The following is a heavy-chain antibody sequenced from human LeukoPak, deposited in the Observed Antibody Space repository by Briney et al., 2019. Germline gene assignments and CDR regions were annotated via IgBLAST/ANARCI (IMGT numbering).Heavy chain of an antibody. Sequence: GGSLRLSCAASGFTFSSYSMNWVRQAPGKGLEWVSSISSSSSYIYYADSVKGRFTISRDNAKNSLYLQMNSLRAEDTAVYYRARVLWFGELHQPSNGMDVWGQGTTVTVSS. CDR2: ISSSSSYI. CDR3: ARVLWFGELHQPSNGMDV. CDR1: GFTFSSYS. D-gene: IGHD3-10*01. V-gene: IGHV3-21*01. J-gene: IGHJ6*02.